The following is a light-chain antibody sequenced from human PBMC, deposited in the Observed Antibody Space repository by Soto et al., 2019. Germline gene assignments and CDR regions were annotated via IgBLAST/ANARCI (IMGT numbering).Light chain of an antibody. Sequence: DVVMTQSPLSLPVTLGQPASISCRSSQSLDYGDGNTYLNWFQQRPGQSPRRLIYNVSNRDSGVPDSFSGSESCTDFTLKISRVEAEDVGIYYYMQGSHWPYTFGQGTKLEIK. CDR3: MQGSHWPYT. V-gene: IGKV2-30*01. CDR2: NVS. J-gene: IGKJ2*01. CDR1: QSLDYGDGNTY.